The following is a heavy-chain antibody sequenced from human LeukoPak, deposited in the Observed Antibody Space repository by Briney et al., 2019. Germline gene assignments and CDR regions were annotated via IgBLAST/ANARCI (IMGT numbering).Heavy chain of an antibody. J-gene: IGHJ4*02. Sequence: LPGGSLRLSCVASGFTVSSNYMSWVRQAPGKGLEWVSVIYSGGNTYYADSVKGRFTISRDNSKNTLYLQMNSLRAEDTAVYYCARGYNWNDYWGQGTLVTVSS. CDR1: GFTVSSNY. V-gene: IGHV3-53*01. CDR3: ARGYNWNDY. CDR2: IYSGGNT. D-gene: IGHD1-20*01.